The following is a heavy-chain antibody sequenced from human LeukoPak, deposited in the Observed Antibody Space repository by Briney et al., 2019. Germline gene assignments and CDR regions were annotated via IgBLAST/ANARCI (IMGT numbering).Heavy chain of an antibody. D-gene: IGHD3-22*01. CDR2: IYFSGST. V-gene: IGHV4-30-4*01. Sequence: SQTLSLTCTVSGGSISSGVYYWSWIRQPPGKGLEWMGFIYFSGSTYYNPSLKSRVTISVDTSKNQFSLKLSSVTAAYTDVYYCARQVKYYYDSSPPDPYFDYWGQGTLVTASS. J-gene: IGHJ4*02. CDR1: GGSISSGVYY. CDR3: ARQVKYYYDSSPPDPYFDY.